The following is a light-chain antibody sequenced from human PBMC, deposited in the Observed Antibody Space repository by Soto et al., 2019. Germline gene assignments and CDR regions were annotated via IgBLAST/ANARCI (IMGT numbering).Light chain of an antibody. J-gene: IGKJ1*01. CDR3: QQYNNWPPWT. V-gene: IGKV3-15*01. CDR1: QSVSSN. Sequence: EIVMTQSPATLSVSPCERATLSCSSSQSVSSNLAWYQQKPGQAPRLLIYGASTRATGIPARFSGSGSGKEFTLTISSLQSEDFAVYYCQQYNNWPPWTFGQGTKVDIK. CDR2: GAS.